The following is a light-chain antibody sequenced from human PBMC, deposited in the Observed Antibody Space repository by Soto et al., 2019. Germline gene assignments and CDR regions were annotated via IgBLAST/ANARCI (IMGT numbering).Light chain of an antibody. J-gene: IGLJ1*01. Sequence: QSALTQPASVSVSPGQSITISCTGTSSDVGGHNYVSWYQQHPGRDPKLIIYEVSNRPSGVSNRFSGSKSGNTASLTISGLQPEDEADYYCSSYTSSSTYVFGTGTKLTVL. V-gene: IGLV2-14*01. CDR2: EVS. CDR1: SSDVGGHNY. CDR3: SSYTSSSTYV.